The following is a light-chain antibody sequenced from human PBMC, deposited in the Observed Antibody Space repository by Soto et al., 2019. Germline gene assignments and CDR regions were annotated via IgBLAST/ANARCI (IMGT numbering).Light chain of an antibody. V-gene: IGLV2-14*01. Sequence: QSALTQPASVSGSPGQSITISCTGSSSDIGGYNYVSWYQQHPCKAPKRMIYDVSNRPSGVSNRFSGSKSGNTASLTISGLQAEDEADYYCSSYIHSSTRVLGAESKVTVL. CDR3: SSYIHSSTRV. CDR1: SSDIGGYNY. CDR2: DVS. J-gene: IGLJ1*01.